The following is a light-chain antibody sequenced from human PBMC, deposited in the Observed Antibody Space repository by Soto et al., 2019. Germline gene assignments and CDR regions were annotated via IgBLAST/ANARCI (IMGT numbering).Light chain of an antibody. CDR3: SSYTSSSFVV. CDR1: SSDVGGYNY. CDR2: DVS. V-gene: IGLV2-14*01. Sequence: QSALTQPASVSGSPGQSITISCTGTSSDVGGYNYVSWYQQHPGKAPKLMIYDVSNRPSGVSNCFSGSTSGNTASLTISGLQAEDEADYYCSSYTSSSFVVFGGGTKLTVL. J-gene: IGLJ2*01.